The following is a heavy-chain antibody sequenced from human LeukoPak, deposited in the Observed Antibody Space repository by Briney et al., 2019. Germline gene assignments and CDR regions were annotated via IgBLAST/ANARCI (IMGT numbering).Heavy chain of an antibody. Sequence: PGGSLRLSCAASGFTLSTYTMNWVRQAPGKGLEWVSYISSSGRTFYYADSVKGRFTISRDNGKNSLYLQMNSLRVEDTAVYYCARDSRGSSWFFDYWGQGALVTVSS. J-gene: IGHJ4*02. CDR3: ARDSRGSSWFFDY. V-gene: IGHV3-48*01. D-gene: IGHD6-13*01. CDR2: ISSSGRTF. CDR1: GFTLSTYT.